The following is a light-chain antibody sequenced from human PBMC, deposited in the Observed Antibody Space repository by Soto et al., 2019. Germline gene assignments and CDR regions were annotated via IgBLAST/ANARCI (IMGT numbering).Light chain of an antibody. J-gene: IGLJ2*01. CDR2: QDR. CDR3: QTWDGGTRVI. CDR1: NLGDRY. V-gene: IGLV3-1*01. Sequence: SYELTQPPSVSVSPGQIATITCSGDNLGDRYAYWYQQKPGRSPIVVIYQDRKRPSEIPERFSGSNSGNTATLTISGTQAMDEADYYCQTWDGGTRVIFGGGTKLTVL.